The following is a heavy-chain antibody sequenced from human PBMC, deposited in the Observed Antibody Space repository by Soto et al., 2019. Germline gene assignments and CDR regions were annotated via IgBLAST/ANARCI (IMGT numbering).Heavy chain of an antibody. D-gene: IGHD4-17*01. CDR1: GDSTSRGGYY. J-gene: IGHJ3*02. Sequence: QVRLQESGPGLVKPSQTLSLTCRVSGDSTSRGGYYWSWIRQHPGKGLEWIGYIYWSGNTYFNPSLKSRVSISLGTSSNQFSLNLTSVTAAXXXVYYCARGAADYGDAFDIWGQGTTVT. CDR2: IYWSGNT. CDR3: ARGAADYGDAFDI. V-gene: IGHV4-31*03.